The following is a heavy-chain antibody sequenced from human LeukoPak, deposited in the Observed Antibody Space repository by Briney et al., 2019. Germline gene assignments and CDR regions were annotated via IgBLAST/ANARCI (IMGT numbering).Heavy chain of an antibody. CDR3: ARAYDFTDY. J-gene: IGHJ4*02. Sequence: GGSPRLSCAASGFTFITYAMTWVRQAPGKGLEWVSAISGSGGNTDYADSVKGRFTISRDNSKNTLYLQMNSLRAEDTAVYYCARAYDFTDYWGQGTLVTVSS. V-gene: IGHV3-23*01. D-gene: IGHD3/OR15-3a*01. CDR1: GFTFITYA. CDR2: ISGSGGNT.